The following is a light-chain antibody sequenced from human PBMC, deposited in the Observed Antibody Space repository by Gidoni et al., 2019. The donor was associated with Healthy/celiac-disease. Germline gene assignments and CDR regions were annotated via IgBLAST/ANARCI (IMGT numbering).Light chain of an antibody. Sequence: ALTKPASVSGSPGQSITISCTGTSSDVGSYNLVSWYQQHQGKAPKLMIYEVSKRPSGVSNRFSGSKSGNTASLTISGLQAEDEADYYCCSYAGSSTLVFGGGTKLTVL. CDR1: SSDVGSYNL. V-gene: IGLV2-23*02. CDR2: EVS. CDR3: CSYAGSSTLV. J-gene: IGLJ2*01.